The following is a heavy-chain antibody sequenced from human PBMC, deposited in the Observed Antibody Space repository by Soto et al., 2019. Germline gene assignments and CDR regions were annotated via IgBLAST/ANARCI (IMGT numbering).Heavy chain of an antibody. CDR3: AKDRTVSYFDY. D-gene: IGHD4-17*01. CDR1: GFTFNSYG. V-gene: IGHV3-30*18. J-gene: IGHJ4*02. Sequence: GGSLKLSCAASGFTFNSYGMHWVRQAPGKGLGWVAVISYDGSNKYYADSVKGRFTISRDNSENTLYLQMNSLRTEDTAVYYCAKDRTVSYFDYWGQGTLVTVSS. CDR2: ISYDGSNK.